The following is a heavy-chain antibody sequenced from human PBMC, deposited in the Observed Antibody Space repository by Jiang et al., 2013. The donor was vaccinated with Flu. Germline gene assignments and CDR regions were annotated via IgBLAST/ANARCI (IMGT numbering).Heavy chain of an antibody. V-gene: IGHV4-4*09. CDR1: GGSSVIL. CDR3: ARLHCSSGSCYEGD. CDR2: IYSSGSGSA. D-gene: IGHD2-15*01. J-gene: IGHJ4*02. Sequence: SLTCSVSGGSSVILVSGRQPPGKGLEWIGYIYSSGSGSAVYSPSLKSRVTMSLDPSENQFSLKLTSVTAVDTALYYCARLHCSSGSCYEGDWGQGTLVTVSS.